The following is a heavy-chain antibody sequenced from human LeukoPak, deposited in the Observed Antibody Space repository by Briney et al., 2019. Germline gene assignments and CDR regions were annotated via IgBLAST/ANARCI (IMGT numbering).Heavy chain of an antibody. Sequence: SETLSLTCTVSGGSISSSNYYWAWIRQPPGKELEWIGSIYSGGSTNYNPSLKSRVTISVDTSKNQFSLKLSSVTAADTAVYYCARAWLDRFDYWGQGTLVTVSS. J-gene: IGHJ4*02. CDR3: ARAWLDRFDY. D-gene: IGHD5-12*01. CDR1: GGSISSSNYY. CDR2: IYSGGST. V-gene: IGHV4-39*07.